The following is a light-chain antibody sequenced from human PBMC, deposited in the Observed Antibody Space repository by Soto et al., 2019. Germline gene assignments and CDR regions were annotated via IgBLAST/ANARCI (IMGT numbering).Light chain of an antibody. V-gene: IGKV3-15*01. Sequence: MTQSPSSLSSSLGDRVTITCRGSQSVSSNLAWYQQKPGQAPRLLIYGAYTRATGIPATFSGSGSGTEFTLTISSLQSEDFAVYYCQQYNDWPPITCGQGTRLEIK. J-gene: IGKJ5*01. CDR1: QSVSSN. CDR3: QQYNDWPPIT. CDR2: GAY.